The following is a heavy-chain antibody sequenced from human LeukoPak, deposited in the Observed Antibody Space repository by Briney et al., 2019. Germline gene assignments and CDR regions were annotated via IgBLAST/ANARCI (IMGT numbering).Heavy chain of an antibody. V-gene: IGHV3-23*01. D-gene: IGHD6-13*01. CDR2: ITGRGDET. CDR3: AKGAAAGLVDWFDP. Sequence: PGGSLRLSCAASGFIFSNYALMWVRQAPGKGLEGVSSITGRGDETFYADSVKGRFSLSKDNSKNMLYLQMYSLGAEDTAIYYCAKGAAAGLVDWFDPWGQGTLVTVSS. J-gene: IGHJ5*02. CDR1: GFIFSNYA.